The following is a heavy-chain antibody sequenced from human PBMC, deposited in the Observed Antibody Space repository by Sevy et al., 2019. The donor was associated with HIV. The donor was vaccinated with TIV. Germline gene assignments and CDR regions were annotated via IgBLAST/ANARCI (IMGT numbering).Heavy chain of an antibody. CDR1: GFIFSGSA. V-gene: IGHV3-23*01. D-gene: IGHD6-6*01. CDR3: AQDALNIPARFYY. CDR2: ISGSGGFT. Sequence: GGSLRLSCAASGFIFSGSAMSWVRQAPGKGLEWVASISGSGGFTYYADSVKGRFTISRDKIKNTVDLEMKSLRAEGTAVYYCAQDALNIPARFYYWGQGTLVTVSS. J-gene: IGHJ4*02.